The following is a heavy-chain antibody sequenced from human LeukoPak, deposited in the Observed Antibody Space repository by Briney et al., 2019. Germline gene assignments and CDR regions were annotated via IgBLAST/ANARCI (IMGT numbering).Heavy chain of an antibody. Sequence: GGSLRLSCAASGFAVSSYYMSWVRQAPGKGLEWVSVIYSGGSTYYADSVKGRFTISRDNSKSTLYLQMNSLRAEDTAVYYCARDRGCGDCYPPANDAFDIWGQGTMVTVSS. D-gene: IGHD2-21*02. CDR3: ARDRGCGDCYPPANDAFDI. CDR1: GFAVSSYY. V-gene: IGHV3-66*01. CDR2: IYSGGST. J-gene: IGHJ3*02.